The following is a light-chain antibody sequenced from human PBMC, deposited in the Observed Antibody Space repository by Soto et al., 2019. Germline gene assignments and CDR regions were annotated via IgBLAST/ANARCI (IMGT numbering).Light chain of an antibody. CDR3: QQTRAYPST. CDR2: GAS. V-gene: IGKV1-9*01. Sequence: IPLTQYPSSPSASVGDSVTITFRANQDITSYLAWYQQKPGKAPNLLIYGASTLQSGVPSRFSGSGSGTDFTLTISSLQAEDFASYYCQQTRAYPSTFGGGTKVDIK. J-gene: IGKJ4*01. CDR1: QDITSY.